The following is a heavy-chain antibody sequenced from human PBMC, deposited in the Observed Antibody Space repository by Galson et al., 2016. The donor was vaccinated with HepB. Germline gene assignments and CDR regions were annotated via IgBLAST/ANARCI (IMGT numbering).Heavy chain of an antibody. J-gene: IGHJ4*02. Sequence: CAISGDSVSSNSAGWYWFRQSPSRGLEWLGRTFYRSNWQTDYAESVKSRITINPDTSKNQFSLQLNSVTPDYTAVYYCARSYLLGRGFGWWGQGTLVTVSS. V-gene: IGHV6-1*01. CDR3: ARSYLLGRGFGW. D-gene: IGHD7-27*01. CDR2: TFYRSNWQT. CDR1: GDSVSSNSAG.